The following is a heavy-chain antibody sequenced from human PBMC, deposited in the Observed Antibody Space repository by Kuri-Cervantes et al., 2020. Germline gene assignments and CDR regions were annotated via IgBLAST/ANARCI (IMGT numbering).Heavy chain of an antibody. CDR2: ISSSSSPI. V-gene: IGHV3-48*04. D-gene: IGHD2-2*01. Sequence: GESLKISCEASGFTFNTYYMSWVRLAPGRGLEWLSLISSSSSPIYYADSVRGRFTTSRDNSKKTVYLQMNSLRAEDTAVYYCARELSSSAIHGFDPRGQGTLVTVSS. J-gene: IGHJ5*02. CDR1: GFTFNTYY. CDR3: ARELSSSAIHGFDP.